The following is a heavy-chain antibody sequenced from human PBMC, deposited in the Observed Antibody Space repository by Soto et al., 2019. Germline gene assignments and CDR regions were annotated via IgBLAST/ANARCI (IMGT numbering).Heavy chain of an antibody. CDR3: ARRTTSEGNYYGMDV. Sequence: SETLSLTCTVSGGSISSSSYYWGWIRQPPGKGLEWIGSIYYSGSTYYNPSLKSRVTISVDTSKNQFSLKLSSVTAADTAVYYCARRTTSEGNYYGMDVWGQGTTVTVSS. J-gene: IGHJ6*02. V-gene: IGHV4-39*01. CDR1: GGSISSSSYY. CDR2: IYYSGST. D-gene: IGHD1-1*01.